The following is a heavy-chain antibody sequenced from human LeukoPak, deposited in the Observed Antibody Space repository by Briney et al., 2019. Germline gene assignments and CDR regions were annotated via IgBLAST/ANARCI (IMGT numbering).Heavy chain of an antibody. Sequence: ASVKVSCKASGYTFTSYYINWVRQATGQGLEWMGWMNSNCCNPGYAQKFQGRVTMTRNTSMTTAYMELSSLRSEDTAVYYCARGVRPAMVRGVIIRSRAFDYWGQGTLVTVSS. V-gene: IGHV1-8*01. CDR2: MNSNCCNP. D-gene: IGHD3-10*01. CDR1: GYTFTSYY. CDR3: ARGVRPAMVRGVIIRSRAFDY. J-gene: IGHJ4*02.